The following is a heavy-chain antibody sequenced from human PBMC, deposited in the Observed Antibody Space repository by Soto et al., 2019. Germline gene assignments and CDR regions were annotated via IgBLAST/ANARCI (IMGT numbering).Heavy chain of an antibody. Sequence: EVQLVQSGAEVKKPGDSLKISCKGSGYSFTSYWIGWVRQMPGKGLEWMGIIYPSDSNTRYSPSFQGQVTISADKSISTAYLQWSNLKASDTAIYYCARSKQLSGNFDFWGQGTLVTVSS. CDR3: ARSKQLSGNFDF. J-gene: IGHJ4*02. CDR1: GYSFTSYW. D-gene: IGHD1-1*01. CDR2: IYPSDSNT. V-gene: IGHV5-51*01.